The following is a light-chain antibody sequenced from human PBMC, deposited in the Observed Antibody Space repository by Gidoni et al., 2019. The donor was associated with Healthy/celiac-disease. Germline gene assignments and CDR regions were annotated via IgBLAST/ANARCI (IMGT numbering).Light chain of an antibody. J-gene: IGKJ4*01. CDR3: QQYGSSPST. CDR2: GAS. CDR1: QSVSSSY. V-gene: IGKV3-20*01. Sequence: IVLTQSPGTLSLSPGERATLSCRASQSVSSSYLAWYQQKPGQAPRRLIYGASSRATGIPDRFSGSGSGTDFTLTISRLEPEDFAVYYCQQYGSSPSTFGGGTKVEIK.